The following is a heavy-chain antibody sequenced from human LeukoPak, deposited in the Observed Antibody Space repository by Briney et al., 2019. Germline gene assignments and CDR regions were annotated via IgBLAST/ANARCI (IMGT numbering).Heavy chain of an antibody. CDR1: GFTVSSNY. CDR3: ARGNTVWDY. V-gene: IGHV3-21*01. D-gene: IGHD3-16*01. J-gene: IGHJ4*02. CDR2: ISSSSNYI. Sequence: GGSLRLSCAASGFTVSSNYMSWVRQAPGKGLEWVSSISSSSNYINYADSVKGRFTISRDNAKNSLYLQMNSLRAEDTAVYYCARGNTVWDYWGQGTLVTVSS.